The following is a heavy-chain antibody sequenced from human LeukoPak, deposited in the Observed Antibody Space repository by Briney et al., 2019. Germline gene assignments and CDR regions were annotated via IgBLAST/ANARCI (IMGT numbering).Heavy chain of an antibody. CDR2: IRGTNDGGTT. CDR3: CKLEEAGHGAH. CDR1: GFSFNNAW. V-gene: IGHV3-15*01. D-gene: IGHD4/OR15-4a*01. Sequence: GGSLRLSCAASGFSFNNAWMSWVRQAPGKGLEWVGRIRGTNDGGTTNYAAPVKGRFTISRDDSKNTLYLQMNSLKTEDTAVYYCCKLEEAGHGAHWGQGTLVTVSS. J-gene: IGHJ1*01.